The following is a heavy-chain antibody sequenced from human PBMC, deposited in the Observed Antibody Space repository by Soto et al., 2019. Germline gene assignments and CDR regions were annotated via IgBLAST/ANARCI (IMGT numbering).Heavy chain of an antibody. CDR1: GFTFSSYG. Sequence: XVSLRLSCAASGFTFSSYGMHWVRQAPGKGLEWVAVISYDGSNKYYADSVKGRFTISRDNSKNTLYLQMNSLRAEDTAVYYCAKDRRVTGNYYYYGMDVWGQGTTVTVSS. J-gene: IGHJ6*02. CDR3: AKDRRVTGNYYYYGMDV. CDR2: ISYDGSNK. V-gene: IGHV3-30*18. D-gene: IGHD2-8*01.